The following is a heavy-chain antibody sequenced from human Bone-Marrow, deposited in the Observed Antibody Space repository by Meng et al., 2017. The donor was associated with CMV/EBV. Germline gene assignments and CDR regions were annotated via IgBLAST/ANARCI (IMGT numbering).Heavy chain of an antibody. CDR1: GFTFSSYS. CDR2: ISGSGGST. V-gene: IGHV3-23*01. J-gene: IGHJ2*01. D-gene: IGHD3-3*02. Sequence: GGSLRLSCAASGFTFSSYSMNWVRQAPGKGLEWVSAISGSGGSTYYADSVKGRFTISRDNSKNTLYLQMNSLRAEDTAVYYCAKDPFLEWSWYFDLWGRGTLVTVSS. CDR3: AKDPFLEWSWYFDL.